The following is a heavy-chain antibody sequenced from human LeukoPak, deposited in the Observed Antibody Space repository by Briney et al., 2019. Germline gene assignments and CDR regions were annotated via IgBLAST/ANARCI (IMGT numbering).Heavy chain of an antibody. V-gene: IGHV1-69*05. CDR3: ATSYSDAFDI. CDR1: GGTFSSYA. Sequence: ASVKVSCKASGGTFSSYAISWVRQAPGQGLEWMGGIIPIFGTANYAQKFQGRVTITTDESTSTAYMELSSLRSEDTAVYYCATSYSDAFDIWGQGTMVTVSS. CDR2: IIPIFGTA. J-gene: IGHJ3*02. D-gene: IGHD1-26*01.